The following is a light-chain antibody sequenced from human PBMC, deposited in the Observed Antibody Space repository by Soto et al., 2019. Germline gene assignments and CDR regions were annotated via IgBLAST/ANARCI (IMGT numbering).Light chain of an antibody. J-gene: IGKJ4*02. V-gene: IGKV3-11*01. CDR3: QQRSNWPPW. CDR2: DAS. Sequence: EIVLTQSPATLSLSPGERATLSCRASQSVSSYLAWYQQKPGQAPRLLIYDASNRATGITARFSGSGSGTDFTLTISSLEPEDFAVYYCQQRSNWPPWFGGGTKVEIK. CDR1: QSVSSY.